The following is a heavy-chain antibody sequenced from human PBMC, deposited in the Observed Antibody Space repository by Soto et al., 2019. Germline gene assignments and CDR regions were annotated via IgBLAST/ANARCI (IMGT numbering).Heavy chain of an antibody. J-gene: IGHJ5*02. CDR2: ISAYNGNT. CDR3: ARHQLELRKMSWFDP. Sequence: GASVKVSCKASGYTFTSYGISWVRQAPGQGLEWMGWISAYNGNTNYAQKLQGRVTMTTDTSTSTAYMELRSLRSDDTAVYYCARHQLELRKMSWFDPWGQGTLVTVSS. V-gene: IGHV1-18*01. CDR1: GYTFTSYG. D-gene: IGHD1-7*01.